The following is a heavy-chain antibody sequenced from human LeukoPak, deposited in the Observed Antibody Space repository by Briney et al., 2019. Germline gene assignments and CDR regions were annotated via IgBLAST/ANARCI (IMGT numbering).Heavy chain of an antibody. J-gene: IGHJ4*02. CDR2: IYTSGST. CDR1: GGSISSGSYY. V-gene: IGHV4-61*02. Sequence: PSQTLSLTCTVSGGSISSGSYYWSWIRQPAGKGLEWIGRIYTSGSTNYNPSLKSRVTISVDTSKNRFSLKLSSVTAADTAVYYCARQFYGDYTGFNNWGQGTLVTVSS. CDR3: ARQFYGDYTGFNN. D-gene: IGHD4-17*01.